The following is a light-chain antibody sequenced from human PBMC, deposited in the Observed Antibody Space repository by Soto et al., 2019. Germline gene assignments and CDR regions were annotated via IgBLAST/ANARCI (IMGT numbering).Light chain of an antibody. CDR2: EVT. CDR1: ASDVGVYNY. Sequence: QSALAQPPSASGSLGQSVTISCPGTASDVGVYNYVSWYQQHPGKAPKLMIYEVTKRPSGVPDRFSGSKSGNTASLTVSGLQAEDEADYYCSSYAGSSTLYVVGTGTKVTV. V-gene: IGLV2-8*01. J-gene: IGLJ1*01. CDR3: SSYAGSSTLYV.